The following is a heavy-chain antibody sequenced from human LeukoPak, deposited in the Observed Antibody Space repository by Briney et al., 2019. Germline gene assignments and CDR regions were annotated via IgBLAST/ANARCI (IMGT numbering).Heavy chain of an antibody. J-gene: IGHJ4*02. CDR2: ISGSGGST. CDR3: AKDLQPAAGMFPPRGNLDY. V-gene: IGHV3-23*01. CDR1: GFTFSSYA. Sequence: GSLRLSCAASGFTFSSYAMSWVRQAPGKGLEWVSAISGSGGSTYYADSVKGRFTISGDNSKNTLYLQMNSLRAEDTAVYYCAKDLQPAAGMFPPRGNLDYWGQGTLVTVSS. D-gene: IGHD6-13*01.